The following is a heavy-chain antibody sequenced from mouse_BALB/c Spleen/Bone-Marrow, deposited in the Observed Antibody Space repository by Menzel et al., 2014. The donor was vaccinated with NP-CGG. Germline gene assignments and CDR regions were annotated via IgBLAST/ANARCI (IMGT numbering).Heavy chain of an antibody. J-gene: IGHJ2*01. CDR1: GFTFSSFG. CDR3: ARSGSSSGYFDY. D-gene: IGHD1-1*01. V-gene: IGHV5-17*02. CDR2: ISGGSSTI. Sequence: EVKLMESGGGLVQPGGSRKLSCAASGFTFSSFGMHWVRQAPEKGLEWVAYISGGSSTIYYADTVMGRFTISRDNPKNTLFLQMTSLRSEDTAMYYCARSGSSSGYFDYWGQGTTLTVSS.